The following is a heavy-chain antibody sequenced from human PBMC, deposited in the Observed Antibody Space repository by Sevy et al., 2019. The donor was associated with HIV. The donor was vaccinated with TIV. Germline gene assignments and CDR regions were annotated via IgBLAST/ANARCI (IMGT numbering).Heavy chain of an antibody. CDR3: ATLSGNYWGDWLDP. V-gene: IGHV3-15*07. J-gene: IGHJ5*02. Sequence: GGSLRLSCVASAFTFSNDWMTWIRQAPGKGLEWVGYIRSATDGGTTDYAAPVKGRFTISRHDSKNTVYLEMNSLKIEDTGVYFCATLSGNYWGDWLDPWGQRTLVTVSS. D-gene: IGHD5-12*01. CDR2: IRSATDGGTT. CDR1: AFTFSNDW.